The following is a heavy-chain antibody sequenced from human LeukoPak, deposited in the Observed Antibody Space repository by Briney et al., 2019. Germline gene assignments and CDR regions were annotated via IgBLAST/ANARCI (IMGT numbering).Heavy chain of an antibody. J-gene: IGHJ6*02. CDR1: GFTFSSYG. D-gene: IGHD2-15*01. CDR3: ARVKGRAASNYYYGMDV. Sequence: GGSLRLSCAASGFTFSSYGMHWVRQAPGKGLEWVAVIWYDGSNKYYADSVKGRFTISRDNSKNTLHLQMNSLRAEDTAVYYCARVKGRAASNYYYGMDVWGQGTTVTVSS. V-gene: IGHV3-33*01. CDR2: IWYDGSNK.